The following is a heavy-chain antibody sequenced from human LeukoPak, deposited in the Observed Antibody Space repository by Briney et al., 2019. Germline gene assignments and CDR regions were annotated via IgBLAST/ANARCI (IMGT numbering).Heavy chain of an antibody. CDR1: GGSFSGYY. D-gene: IGHD2-21*02. Sequence: SETLSLTCAVYGGSFSGYYWSWIRQPPGKGLEWIGEINHSGSTNYNPSLKSRVTISVDTSKNQFSLKLSSVTAADTAVYYCARAYCGGDCYSSLYYYMDVWGKGTTVTISS. J-gene: IGHJ6*03. CDR3: ARAYCGGDCYSSLYYYMDV. V-gene: IGHV4-34*01. CDR2: INHSGST.